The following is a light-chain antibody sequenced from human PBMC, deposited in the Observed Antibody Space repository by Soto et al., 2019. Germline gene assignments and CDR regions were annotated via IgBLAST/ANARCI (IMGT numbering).Light chain of an antibody. CDR1: QSIDKY. CDR3: QQSYSSPGT. CDR2: AAS. Sequence: DIQMTQSPSSLSASVGERVTITCRASQSIDKYLNWYQHKPGKAPYLLIYAASHLRSGVPTRFSGSGTGTSFTLTISSLQYEDLATVYCQQSYSSPGTFGRGTKVALK. J-gene: IGKJ1*01. V-gene: IGKV1-39*01.